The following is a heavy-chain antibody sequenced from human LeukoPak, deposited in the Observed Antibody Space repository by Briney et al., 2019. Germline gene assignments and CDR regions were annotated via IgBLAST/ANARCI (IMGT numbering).Heavy chain of an antibody. CDR1: GFTFSSYA. D-gene: IGHD6-19*01. V-gene: IGHV3-23*01. J-gene: IGHJ4*02. Sequence: GGSLRLSCAASGFTFSSYAMSWVRQAPGKGLEWVSAISGSGGSTYYADSVKGRFTISRDNSKNTLYLQMNSLRAEDTAVYYCASGYSSGWYTFDYWGQGTLVTVSS. CDR2: ISGSGGST. CDR3: ASGYSSGWYTFDY.